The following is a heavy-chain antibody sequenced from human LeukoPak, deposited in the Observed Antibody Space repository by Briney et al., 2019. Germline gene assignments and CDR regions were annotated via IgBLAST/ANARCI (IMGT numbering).Heavy chain of an antibody. J-gene: IGHJ4*02. CDR2: IYYVGIT. D-gene: IGHD6-19*01. CDR3: ARRRAEAGRELYYFDY. V-gene: IGHV4-59*08. CDR1: GDSISPYY. Sequence: PSETLSLTCTVSGDSISPYYWGWIRQPPGEGLEWVGDIYYVGITNYNPSLKGRVIISVDTSKNQLSLELTSVTAADTAVYYCARRRAEAGRELYYFDYWGQGILVTVSS.